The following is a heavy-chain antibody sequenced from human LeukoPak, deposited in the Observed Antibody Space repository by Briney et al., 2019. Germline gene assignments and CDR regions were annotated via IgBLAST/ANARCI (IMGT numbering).Heavy chain of an antibody. J-gene: IGHJ4*02. V-gene: IGHV4-39*01. CDR1: GGSISSSSYY. CDR2: IYYSGST. D-gene: IGHD5/OR15-5a*01. CDR3: ARHGLHQAFDY. Sequence: SETLSLTCTVSGGSISSSSYYWGWIRQPPGKGLEWIGSIYYSGSTYYNPSLKSRVTISVDTSKNQFSLKLSSVTAADTAVYYCARHGLHQAFDYWGRGTLVTVSS.